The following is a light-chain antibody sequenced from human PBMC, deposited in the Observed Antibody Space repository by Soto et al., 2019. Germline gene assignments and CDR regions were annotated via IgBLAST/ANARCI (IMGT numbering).Light chain of an antibody. CDR1: QSISSR. CDR2: KAS. CDR3: HQYNSYSPYT. V-gene: IGKV1-5*03. J-gene: IGKJ2*01. Sequence: DIQMTQSPSTLSASVGDRVTITCRASQSISSRLAWYQQKPGKAPKLLIYKASSLESGVPSRFSGSGSGTEFTLTISSLQPDDFSTYYCHQYNSYSPYTFGQGTKLEIK.